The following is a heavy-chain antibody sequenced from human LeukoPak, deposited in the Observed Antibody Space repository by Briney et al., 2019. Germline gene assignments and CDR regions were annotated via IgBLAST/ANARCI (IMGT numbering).Heavy chain of an antibody. CDR1: GGSFSGYY. CDR3: ARGMSALYGSGSYVFDY. Sequence: SETLSLTCAVYGGSFSGYYWSWIRQPPGKGLEWIGEINHSGSTSYNPSLKSRVTISVDTSKNQSSLKLSSVTAADTAVYYCARGMSALYGSGSYVFDYWGQGTLVTVSS. D-gene: IGHD3-10*01. V-gene: IGHV4-34*01. J-gene: IGHJ4*02. CDR2: INHSGST.